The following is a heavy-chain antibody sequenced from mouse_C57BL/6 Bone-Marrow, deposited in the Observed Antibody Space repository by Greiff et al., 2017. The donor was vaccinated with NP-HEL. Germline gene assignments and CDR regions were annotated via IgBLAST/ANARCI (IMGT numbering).Heavy chain of an antibody. V-gene: IGHV1-82*01. CDR2: IYPGDGDT. J-gene: IGHJ3*01. Sequence: QVQLQQSGPELVKPGASVKISCKASGYAFSSSWMNWVKQRPGKGLEWIGRIYPGDGDTNYNGKFKGKATLTADKSSSTAYMQLSSLTSEDSAVYFCARWDSSGYVAYWGQGTLVTVSA. CDR3: ARWDSSGYVAY. D-gene: IGHD3-2*02. CDR1: GYAFSSSW.